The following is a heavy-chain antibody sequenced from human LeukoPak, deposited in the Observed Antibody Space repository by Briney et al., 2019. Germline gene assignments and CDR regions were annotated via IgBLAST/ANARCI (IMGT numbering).Heavy chain of an antibody. CDR1: GGSITGYY. CDR3: ARQGGVATTFDY. V-gene: IGHV4-59*08. Sequence: SETLSLTCTVSGGSITGYYWNWIRQPPGKGLEWIGYIYYSGSTNYNPSLKSRVTISVDTSENQFSLKLNSVTAADTAVYYWARQGGVATTFDYWGQGTLVTVSS. D-gene: IGHD5-12*01. CDR2: IYYSGST. J-gene: IGHJ4*02.